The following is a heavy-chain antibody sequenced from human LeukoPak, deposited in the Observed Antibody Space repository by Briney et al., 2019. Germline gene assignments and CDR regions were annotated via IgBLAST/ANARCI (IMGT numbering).Heavy chain of an antibody. CDR3: ARDLGHTGYDLYDY. Sequence: GGSLRLSCAASGFTFSSYSMHWVRQAPGKGLVWVPRLNSEGSDTDYAAAVKGRFTISRDNAKNSLYLEMNSLRVEDTAVYYCARDLGHTGYDLYDYWGQGTLVTVSS. D-gene: IGHD5-12*01. J-gene: IGHJ4*02. CDR1: GFTFSSYS. V-gene: IGHV3-74*01. CDR2: LNSEGSDT.